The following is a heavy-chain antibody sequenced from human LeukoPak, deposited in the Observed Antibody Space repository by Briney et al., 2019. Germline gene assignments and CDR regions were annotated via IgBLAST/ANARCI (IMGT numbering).Heavy chain of an antibody. V-gene: IGHV3-21*01. CDR3: ARWSMATNGYYFDY. Sequence: PGGSLRLSCAASGFTVSGNYMNWVRQAPGKGLEWVSSISSSSSYIYYADSVKGRFTISRDNAKNSLYLQMNSLRAEDTAVYYCARWSMATNGYYFDYWGQGTLVTVSS. J-gene: IGHJ4*02. D-gene: IGHD5-24*01. CDR1: GFTVSGNY. CDR2: ISSSSSYI.